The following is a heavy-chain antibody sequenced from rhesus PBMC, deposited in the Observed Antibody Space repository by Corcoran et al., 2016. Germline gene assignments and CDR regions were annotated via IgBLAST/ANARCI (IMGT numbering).Heavy chain of an antibody. V-gene: IGHV4S7*01. CDR2: FYGSIWNT. CDR3: ARNGPHSGSYYYVVSPRTGAFDF. CDR1: GGSISSGYG. D-gene: IGHD3-16*01. Sequence: QVQLQESGPGLVKPSETLSLTCAVSGGSISSGYGWSWIRQPPGKGLEWIGYFYGSIWNTYYNPSLKRRVTISEHTSQNQFSLKLSSVNAADTAVYYCARNGPHSGSYYYVVSPRTGAFDFWGQGLRVTVSS. J-gene: IGHJ3*01.